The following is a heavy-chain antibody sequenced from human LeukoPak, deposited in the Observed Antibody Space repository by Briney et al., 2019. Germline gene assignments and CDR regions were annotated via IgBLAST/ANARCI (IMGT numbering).Heavy chain of an antibody. Sequence: SETLFLTCTVSGGSISSYYWTWIRQPPGKGLEWIGYIYYSGSTNYNPSLKSRVTISVDTSKNQFSLKLSSVTAADTAVYYCARQGRLTGDLRLDWYFDLWGRGTLVTVSS. CDR1: GGSISSYY. J-gene: IGHJ2*01. CDR2: IYYSGST. D-gene: IGHD7-27*01. V-gene: IGHV4-59*01. CDR3: ARQGRLTGDLRLDWYFDL.